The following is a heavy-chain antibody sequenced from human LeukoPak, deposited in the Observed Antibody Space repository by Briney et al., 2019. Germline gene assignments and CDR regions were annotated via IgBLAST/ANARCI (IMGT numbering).Heavy chain of an antibody. Sequence: GGSLRLSCAASGFTFSSYGMHWVRQAPGKGLEWVAFIRYDGSNKYYADSVKGRFTISRDNSKSTLYLQMNSLRAEDTAVYYCAKTSNYYDSSGYIYFDYWGQGTLVTVSS. J-gene: IGHJ4*02. D-gene: IGHD3-22*01. V-gene: IGHV3-30*02. CDR1: GFTFSSYG. CDR3: AKTSNYYDSSGYIYFDY. CDR2: IRYDGSNK.